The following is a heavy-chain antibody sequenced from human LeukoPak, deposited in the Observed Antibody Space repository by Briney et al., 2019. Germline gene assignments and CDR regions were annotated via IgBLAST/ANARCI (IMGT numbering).Heavy chain of an antibody. CDR2: ISSSGSTI. V-gene: IGHV3-48*03. J-gene: IGHJ4*02. CDR1: GFTFSSYE. Sequence: GGSLRLSCAASGFTFSSYEMNWVRQAPGKGLEWVSYISSSGSTIYYADSVKGRFAISRDNAKNSLYLQMNSLRAEDTAVYYCARGFLGDCSGGSCYSEVGNDYWGEGTLVTVS. D-gene: IGHD2-15*01. CDR3: ARGFLGDCSGGSCYSEVGNDY.